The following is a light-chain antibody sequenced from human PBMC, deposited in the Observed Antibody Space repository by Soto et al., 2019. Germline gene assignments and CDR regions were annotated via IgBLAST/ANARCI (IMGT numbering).Light chain of an antibody. J-gene: IGLJ3*02. CDR2: DVS. CDR1: SSDVGGYNY. Sequence: QSVLTQPRSVSGSPGQSVTISCTGTSSDVGGYNYVSWYQQHPGKAPKLIINDVSKRPSGVPDRFAGSKSGNTASLTISGLQAEDEADYYCCPYAGSHSWVFGGGTKLTVL. V-gene: IGLV2-11*01. CDR3: CPYAGSHSWV.